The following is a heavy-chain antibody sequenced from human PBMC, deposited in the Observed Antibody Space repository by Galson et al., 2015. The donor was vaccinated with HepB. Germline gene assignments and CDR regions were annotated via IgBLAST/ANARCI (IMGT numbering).Heavy chain of an antibody. J-gene: IGHJ6*02. V-gene: IGHV2-70*13. CDR1: GFSLTTDGMC. CDR3: ARFDMWNTRAHVMDV. CDR2: IDWEDDK. D-gene: IGHD1/OR15-1a*01. Sequence: PALVKPTQTLTLTCTFSGFSLTTDGMCVSWIRQSPGKALEWLALIDWEDDKYYSTSLKTRLTISKDTSKSQVVLTMTDMDPVDTGTYHCARFDMWNTRAHVMDVCGQGTSVTVSS.